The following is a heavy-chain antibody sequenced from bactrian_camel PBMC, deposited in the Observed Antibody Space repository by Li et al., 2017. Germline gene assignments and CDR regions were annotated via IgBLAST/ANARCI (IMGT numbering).Heavy chain of an antibody. J-gene: IGHJ4*01. CDR2: IENYGPNT. D-gene: IGHD1*01. V-gene: IGHV3S6*01. CDR1: GFTFSSYW. CDR3: KSQPSCSYCVPGQCWRGNY. Sequence: HVQLVESGGGLVQPGGSLRLSCAASGFTFSSYWMYWVRQAPGKGLEWVSDIENYGPNTYYADSVKGRFPISRDIAKNTVYLQMNSLRPEDTAMYFCKSQPSCSYCVPGQCWRGNYWGQGTQVTVS.